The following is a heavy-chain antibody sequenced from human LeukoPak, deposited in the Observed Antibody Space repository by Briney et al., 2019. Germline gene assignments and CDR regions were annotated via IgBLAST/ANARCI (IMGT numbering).Heavy chain of an antibody. CDR2: IYPGDSDT. Sequence: GASLNISCKGSGYGFTSYWIGWVRQMPGKGLECMGIIYPGDSDTRYSPSFQGQVTISADRSISTAYLQCSSLKASDTAMYYCARGPRVGVSSDFDIWGQGTMVTVSS. D-gene: IGHD1-26*01. CDR1: GYGFTSYW. J-gene: IGHJ3*02. V-gene: IGHV5-51*01. CDR3: ARGPRVGVSSDFDI.